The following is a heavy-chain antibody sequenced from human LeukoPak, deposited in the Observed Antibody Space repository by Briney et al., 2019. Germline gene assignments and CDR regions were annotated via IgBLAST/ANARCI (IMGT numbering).Heavy chain of an antibody. D-gene: IGHD1-26*01. CDR1: GYTFTDYY. CDR2: MNPDSGGT. J-gene: IGHJ4*02. CDR3: GRDGIPIDRGANPGDY. V-gene: IGHV1-2*02. Sequence: ASVKVSCKASGYTFTDYYIHWVRQAPGQGLEWMGWMNPDSGGTVLAQKFQGRVTMTRDPSISTAYLEVSRLTSDDTAIFYCGRDGIPIDRGANPGDYWGQGTLVTVSS.